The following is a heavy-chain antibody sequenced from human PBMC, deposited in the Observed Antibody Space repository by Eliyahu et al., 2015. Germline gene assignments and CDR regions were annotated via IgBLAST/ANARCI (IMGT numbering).Heavy chain of an antibody. J-gene: IGHJ4*02. D-gene: IGHD2-15*01. CDR3: AKDIARYCSGGSCYFSNY. Sequence: EVQLLESGGGLVQPGGSXRLXCXXSGFTXSSXAVSWVRQAPGKGLEWXSAISGSGGSTYYADSVKGRFTISRDNSKNTLYLQMNSLRAEDTAVYYCAKDIARYCSGGSCYFSNYWGQGTLVTVSS. CDR1: GFTXSSXA. CDR2: ISGSGGST. V-gene: IGHV3-23*01.